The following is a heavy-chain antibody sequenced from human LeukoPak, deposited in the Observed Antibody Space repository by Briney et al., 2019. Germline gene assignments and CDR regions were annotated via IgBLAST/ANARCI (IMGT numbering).Heavy chain of an antibody. CDR2: INQDGTSQ. Sequence: GGSLRLSCGASGFAFSSYWAIWVRQAPGKGLEWVANINQDGTSQNYVDSVRGRFTISKDNAKNSVYLQMNSLRAEDTAVYYCARSLWPEDYWGQGILVTVSS. CDR1: GFAFSSYW. J-gene: IGHJ4*02. CDR3: ARSLWPEDY. V-gene: IGHV3-7*01. D-gene: IGHD2-21*01.